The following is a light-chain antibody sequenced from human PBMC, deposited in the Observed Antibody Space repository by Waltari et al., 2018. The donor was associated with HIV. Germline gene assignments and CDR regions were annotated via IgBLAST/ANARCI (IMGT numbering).Light chain of an antibody. V-gene: IGKV4-1*01. CDR2: WAS. CDR1: QSVFHSPSNKNF. CDR3: QQYYGKFWT. Sequence: DIVMTQFPNSLAVSLGERATMRCRSSQSVFHSPSNKNFLSWYQQKSGQPPRLLIYWASTRENGVPDRFTGSGSGADFTLTISNLQPEDVATYYCQQYYGKFWTFGQGTKVEV. J-gene: IGKJ1*01.